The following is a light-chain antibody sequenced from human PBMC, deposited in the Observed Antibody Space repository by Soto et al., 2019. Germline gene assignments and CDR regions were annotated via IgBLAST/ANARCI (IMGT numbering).Light chain of an antibody. CDR1: SSDVGGYDF. J-gene: IGLJ2*01. V-gene: IGLV2-14*01. CDR2: EVN. Sequence: QSALTQPPSASGSPGQSVTISCTGTSSDVGGYDFVSWYQQHPGKAPKLMIYEVNYRPSGVSNRFSGSKSANTASLTISGLQAEDEADYYCSSYTTTSTRIFGGGTKVTV. CDR3: SSYTTTSTRI.